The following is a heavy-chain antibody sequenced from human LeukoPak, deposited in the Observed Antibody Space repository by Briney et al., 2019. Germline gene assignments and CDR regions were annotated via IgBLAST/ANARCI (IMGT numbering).Heavy chain of an antibody. V-gene: IGHV3-7*01. Sequence: GGSLRLSCAASGFTFSSYWMSWVRQAPGKGLEWVANIKQDGSEKYYVDSVKGRFTISRDNAKNSLYLQMNSLRAEDTAVYYCARDRTPSGSYPQELDYWGQGTLVTVSS. D-gene: IGHD1-26*01. J-gene: IGHJ4*02. CDR1: GFTFSSYW. CDR3: ARDRTPSGSYPQELDY. CDR2: IKQDGSEK.